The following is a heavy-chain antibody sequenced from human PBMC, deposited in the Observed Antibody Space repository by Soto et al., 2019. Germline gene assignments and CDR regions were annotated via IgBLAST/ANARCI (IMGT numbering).Heavy chain of an antibody. J-gene: IGHJ4*02. CDR1: GGSISSSAYY. CDR3: ARQVEVTYFDY. CDR2: ISYSGST. Sequence: QLHLQESGPGLLKPSETLSLTCTVSGGSISSSAYYWGWIRQPPGKRLEWIASISYSGSTYYNPSLKSRVTISVDTSKNQFSLKLRSMTAADTAVYYCARQVEVTYFDYWGQGTLVTDSS. V-gene: IGHV4-39*01. D-gene: IGHD1-1*01.